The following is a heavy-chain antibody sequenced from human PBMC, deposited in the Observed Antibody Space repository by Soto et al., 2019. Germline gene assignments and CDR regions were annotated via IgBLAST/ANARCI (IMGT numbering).Heavy chain of an antibody. V-gene: IGHV3-23*01. D-gene: IGHD2-21*02. Sequence: TCISQNPGMGLGWVASTPGSFGSFYYADSVKGRFTISRDNSKSTLYLDLNSLKAEDTAIYSCARGGRTVRLYF. CDR2: TPGSFGSF. CDR3: ARGGRTVRLYF. J-gene: IGHJ4*01.